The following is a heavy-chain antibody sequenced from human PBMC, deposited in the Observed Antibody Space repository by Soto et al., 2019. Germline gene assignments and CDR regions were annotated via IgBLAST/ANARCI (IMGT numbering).Heavy chain of an antibody. D-gene: IGHD2-2*01. Sequence: GEXLKISCEGXXXSXTSXXXXXXXXXXXXXLEWMGIIYPGDSDTKYSPSFQGQVTISADKSISAAYLQWSSLKASDTAIYYCARLGYCSSTNCYYGMDVWGQGTTXTVS. V-gene: IGHV5-51*01. CDR3: ARLGYCSSTNCYYGMDV. CDR2: IYPGDSDT. CDR1: XXSXTSXX. J-gene: IGHJ6*02.